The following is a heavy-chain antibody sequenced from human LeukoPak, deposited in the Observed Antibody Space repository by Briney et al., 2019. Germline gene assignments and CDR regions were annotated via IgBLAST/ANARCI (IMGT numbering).Heavy chain of an antibody. V-gene: IGHV3-23*01. CDR3: AKAKYSSTWYGGAFDI. CDR1: GFTFRSYA. Sequence: GGSLRLSCAASGFTFRSYAMSWVRQAPGKGLEWVSAISGSGGSTYYADSVKGRFTISRDNSKNTLYLQMNSLRAEDTAVYYCAKAKYSSTWYGGAFDIWGQGTMVTVSS. D-gene: IGHD6-13*01. CDR2: ISGSGGST. J-gene: IGHJ3*02.